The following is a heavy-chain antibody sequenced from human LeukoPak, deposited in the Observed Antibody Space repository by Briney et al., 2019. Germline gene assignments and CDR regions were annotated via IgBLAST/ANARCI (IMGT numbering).Heavy chain of an antibody. J-gene: IGHJ4*02. CDR1: GFTFSSYG. V-gene: IGHV3-33*06. Sequence: GGSLRLSCAASGFTFSSYGMHWVRQAPGKGLEWVAVIWYDGSNKYYADSVQGRFTISRDNSKSTLCLQMNSLRAEDTAVYYCAKQLGYCSDGSCYFPYWGQGTLVTVSS. D-gene: IGHD2-15*01. CDR2: IWYDGSNK. CDR3: AKQLGYCSDGSCYFPY.